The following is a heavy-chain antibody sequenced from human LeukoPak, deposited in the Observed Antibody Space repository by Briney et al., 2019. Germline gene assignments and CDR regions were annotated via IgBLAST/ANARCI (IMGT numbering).Heavy chain of an antibody. V-gene: IGHV1-8*01. J-gene: IGHJ6*03. Sequence: ASVKVSCKASGYTFTSYDINWVRQATGQGLEYMGWMSPNSGNTGYAQKLQGRVTMTTDTSTSTAYMELRSLRSDDTAVYYCARLDYYDSSGYSDYYYYYMNVWGKGTTVTVSS. CDR2: MSPNSGNT. D-gene: IGHD3-22*01. CDR3: ARLDYYDSSGYSDYYYYYMNV. CDR1: GYTFTSYD.